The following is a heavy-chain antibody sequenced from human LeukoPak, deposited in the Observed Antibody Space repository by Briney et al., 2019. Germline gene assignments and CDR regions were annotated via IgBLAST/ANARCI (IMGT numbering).Heavy chain of an antibody. V-gene: IGHV4-34*01. CDR1: GGSFSGYY. CDR2: INHSGST. J-gene: IGHJ6*02. Sequence: SETLSLTCAVYGGSFSGYYWSWIRQPPGKGLEWIGEINHSGSTNYNPSLKSRVTISVDTSKNQFSLKLSYVTAADTAVYYCDRVKHQQYWGIAAAGDYGMDVWGQGTTVTVSS. CDR3: DRVKHQQYWGIAAAGDYGMDV. D-gene: IGHD6-13*01.